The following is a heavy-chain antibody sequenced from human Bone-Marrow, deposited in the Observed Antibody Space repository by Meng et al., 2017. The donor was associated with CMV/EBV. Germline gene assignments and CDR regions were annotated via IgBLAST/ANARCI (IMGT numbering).Heavy chain of an antibody. CDR1: GFTFSSYA. Sequence: GESLKISCAASGFTFSSYAMHWVRQAPGKGLEWVAVISYDGSNKYYADSVKGRFTISRDNSKNTLYLQMNSLRAEDTAVYYCARAEMATPRTTPFDYWGQGTLVTVSS. CDR3: ARAEMATPRTTPFDY. J-gene: IGHJ4*02. V-gene: IGHV3-30*04. D-gene: IGHD5-24*01. CDR2: ISYDGSNK.